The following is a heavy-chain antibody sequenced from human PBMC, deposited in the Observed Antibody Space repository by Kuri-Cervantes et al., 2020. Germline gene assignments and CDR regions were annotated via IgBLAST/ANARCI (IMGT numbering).Heavy chain of an antibody. J-gene: IGHJ5*02. Sequence: GGSLRLSCAASGFTFDNYAMHWVRQAPGKGLEWVSGISWNSGSIGYADPVKGRFTISRDNAKNSLYLQMNSLRAEDTAVYYCARGVGAPYYGDRFDPWGQGTLVTVSS. D-gene: IGHD4-17*01. CDR3: ARGVGAPYYGDRFDP. V-gene: IGHV3-9*01. CDR2: ISWNSGSI. CDR1: GFTFDNYA.